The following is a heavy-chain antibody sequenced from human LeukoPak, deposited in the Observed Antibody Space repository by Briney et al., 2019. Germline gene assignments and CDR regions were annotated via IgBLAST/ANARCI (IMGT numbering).Heavy chain of an antibody. D-gene: IGHD2-15*01. V-gene: IGHV3-7*01. J-gene: IGHJ4*02. Sequence: GGSLRLSCAASGFTFRNYWMGWVRQAPGKGLEWVANTKPDGTAENYADSVRGRFTTSRDNANNILYLQMNSLRGEDTAVYYCARDGGLHTNFDYWGQGTLVTVSS. CDR3: ARDGGLHTNFDY. CDR1: GFTFRNYW. CDR2: TKPDGTAE.